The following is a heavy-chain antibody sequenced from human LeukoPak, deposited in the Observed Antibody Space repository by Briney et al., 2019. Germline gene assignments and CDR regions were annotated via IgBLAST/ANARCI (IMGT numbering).Heavy chain of an antibody. V-gene: IGHV1-2*02. Sequence: ASVKVSCKASGYTFTSYAISWVRQAPGQGLEWMGWINPNSGGTNYAQKFQGRVTMTRDTSISTAYMELSRLRSDDTAVYYCARSRLLWFGEPQNDAFDIWGQGTMVTVSS. CDR3: ARSRLLWFGEPQNDAFDI. J-gene: IGHJ3*02. CDR1: GYTFTSYA. D-gene: IGHD3-10*01. CDR2: INPNSGGT.